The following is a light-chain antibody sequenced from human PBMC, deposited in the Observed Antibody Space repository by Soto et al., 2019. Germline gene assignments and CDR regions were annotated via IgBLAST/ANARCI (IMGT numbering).Light chain of an antibody. J-gene: IGKJ1*01. CDR1: QSVSRSY. CDR2: GAS. Sequence: EIVLTQSPGTLSLSPGERATLSCRASQSVSRSYLAWYQQKPGQAPRLLIYGASSRATGIPDRFSGSGSGTDFTLTISRLEPEDFAVYYCQQYGSSHLTFGQGTKVEIK. CDR3: QQYGSSHLT. V-gene: IGKV3-20*01.